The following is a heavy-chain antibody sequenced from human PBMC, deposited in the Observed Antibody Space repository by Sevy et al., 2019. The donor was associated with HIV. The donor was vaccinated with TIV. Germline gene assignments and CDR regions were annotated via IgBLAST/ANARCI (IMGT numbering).Heavy chain of an antibody. J-gene: IGHJ4*02. CDR2: ISSRNTYT. CDR3: ARARIAASAPYYFDY. D-gene: IGHD6-13*01. Sequence: GGSLRLSCAASGFTFSDYYMSWIRQAPGKGLEWISYISSRNTYTNYADSVKGRFTISRDNAKNSLYLRMDSLRAEDTAVYYCARARIAASAPYYFDYWGQGTLVTVSS. V-gene: IGHV3-11*06. CDR1: GFTFSDYY.